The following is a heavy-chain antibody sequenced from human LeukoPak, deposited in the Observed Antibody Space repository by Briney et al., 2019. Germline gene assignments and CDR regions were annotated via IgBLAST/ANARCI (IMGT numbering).Heavy chain of an antibody. CDR1: GGSISSTSHY. Sequence: SETLSLTCTVSGGSISSTSHYWGWIRQPPGKGLEWIGSIYNSGNTCYNPSLKSRVTISADTSKNQFSLKVNSVTAADTAVYYCARDPRYCSSISCYPTWFDPWGQGTLVTVSS. V-gene: IGHV4-39*07. CDR2: IYNSGNT. J-gene: IGHJ5*02. D-gene: IGHD2-2*01. CDR3: ARDPRYCSSISCYPTWFDP.